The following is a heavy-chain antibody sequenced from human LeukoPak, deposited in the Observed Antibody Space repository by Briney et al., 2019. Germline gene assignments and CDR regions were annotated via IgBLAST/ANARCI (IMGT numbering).Heavy chain of an antibody. J-gene: IGHJ4*02. CDR2: INHSGST. D-gene: IGHD6-13*01. CDR3: ARGVAAAGTRYFGY. Sequence: PSETLSLTCAVYGGSFSGYYWSWIRQPPGKGLEWIGEINHSGSTNYNPSLKSRVTISVDTSKNQFSLKLSSVTAADTAVYYCARGVAAAGTRYFGYWGQGTLVTVSS. V-gene: IGHV4-34*01. CDR1: GGSFSGYY.